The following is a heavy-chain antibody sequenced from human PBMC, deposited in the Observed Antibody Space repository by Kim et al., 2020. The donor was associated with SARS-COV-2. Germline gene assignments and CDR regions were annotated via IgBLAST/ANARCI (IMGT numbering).Heavy chain of an antibody. CDR3: ARGEEGAYGMDV. CDR1: GFTFSSYA. V-gene: IGHV3-30-3*01. Sequence: GGSLRLSCAASGFTFSSYAMHWVRQAPGKGLEWVAVISYDGSNKYYADSVKGRFTISRDNSKNTLYLQMNSLRAEDTAVYYCARGEEGAYGMDVWDQGTT. D-gene: IGHD3-16*01. CDR2: ISYDGSNK. J-gene: IGHJ6*02.